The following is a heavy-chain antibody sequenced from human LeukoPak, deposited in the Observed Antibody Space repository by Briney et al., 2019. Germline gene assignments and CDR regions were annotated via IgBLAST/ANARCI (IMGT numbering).Heavy chain of an antibody. CDR1: GYTFSYYV. V-gene: IGHV3-33*01. Sequence: GRSLRLSCAASGYTFSYYVMHWVRQAPGRGLEWVAGIWYDGTDKYYADSVKGRFTISRDNSRNTLYLQMNSLRVEVTAMYSCARDPAGNRGNFDYWGQGTLVTVSS. J-gene: IGHJ4*02. CDR3: ARDPAGNRGNFDY. D-gene: IGHD6-13*01. CDR2: IWYDGTDK.